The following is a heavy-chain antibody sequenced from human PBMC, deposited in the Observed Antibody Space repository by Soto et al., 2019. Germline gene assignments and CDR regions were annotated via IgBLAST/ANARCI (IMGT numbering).Heavy chain of an antibody. V-gene: IGHV3-30*18. Sequence: QVQLVESGGGVVQPGRSLRLSCAASGFTFSSYGMHWVRQAPGKGLEWVAVISYDGSNKYYADSVKGRFTISRDNSKNPLYLLMNSLRPEDTAVYFCAKDRARYCGGGSCYSIFDSWGQGTLVTVSS. D-gene: IGHD2-15*01. CDR3: AKDRARYCGGGSCYSIFDS. CDR2: ISYDGSNK. CDR1: GFTFSSYG. J-gene: IGHJ4*02.